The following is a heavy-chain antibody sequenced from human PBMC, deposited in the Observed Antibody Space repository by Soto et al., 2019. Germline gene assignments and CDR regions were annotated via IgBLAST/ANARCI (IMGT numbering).Heavy chain of an antibody. CDR3: AKEGGLSGSYYISSSYYFDY. Sequence: QVQLVESGGGVVQPGRSLRLSCVASGFTFSSYGMHWGRQSPGKGLEWVAIISYDGSNTYYADSVKGGFTISRENFKNTLYLQMNSVRAEDTSVYYCAKEGGLSGSYYISSSYYFDYWGQGTLVTVSS. J-gene: IGHJ4*02. D-gene: IGHD1-26*01. V-gene: IGHV3-30*18. CDR2: ISYDGSNT. CDR1: GFTFSSYG.